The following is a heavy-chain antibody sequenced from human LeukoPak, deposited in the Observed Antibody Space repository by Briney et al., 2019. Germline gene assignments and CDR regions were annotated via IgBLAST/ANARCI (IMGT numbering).Heavy chain of an antibody. CDR3: ARGGVPAAMDY. J-gene: IGHJ4*02. V-gene: IGHV1-2*02. CDR1: GYTFTDYY. Sequence: GASVKVSCKASGYTFTDYYMHWVRQAPGQGFEWMGWINPNDGDTNYAQKFQGRVTMTRDTSISTAYMELRSLRSDDTAVYYCARGGVPAAMDYWGQGTLVTVSS. CDR2: INPNDGDT. D-gene: IGHD2-2*01.